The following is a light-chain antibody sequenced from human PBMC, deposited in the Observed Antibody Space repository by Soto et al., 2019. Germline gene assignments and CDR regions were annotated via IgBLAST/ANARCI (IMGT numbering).Light chain of an antibody. Sequence: QSVLTQPPSASGSPGQSVTISCTGTSSDVGGYNYVSWYQQYPGRAPKLMIYEFTKRPSGVTDRFSGSKSGNTASLTVSGLHAEDEADYYCSSYAASNNFYFVFGGGTKLTVL. J-gene: IGLJ3*02. V-gene: IGLV2-8*01. CDR1: SSDVGGYNY. CDR3: SSYAASNNFYFV. CDR2: EFT.